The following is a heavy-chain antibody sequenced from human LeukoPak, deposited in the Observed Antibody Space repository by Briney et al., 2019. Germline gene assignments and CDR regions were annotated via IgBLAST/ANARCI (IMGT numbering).Heavy chain of an antibody. J-gene: IGHJ3*02. CDR2: IIPIFGTA. V-gene: IGHV1-69*13. CDR3: ARGSSRGYAFDI. CDR1: GGTFSSYA. Sequence: ASVKVSCKASGGTFSSYAISWVRQAPGQGLEGMGGIIPIFGTANYAQKFQGRVTITADESTSTAYMELSSLRSEDTAVYYYARGSSRGYAFDIWGQGTMVTVSS. D-gene: IGHD6-13*01.